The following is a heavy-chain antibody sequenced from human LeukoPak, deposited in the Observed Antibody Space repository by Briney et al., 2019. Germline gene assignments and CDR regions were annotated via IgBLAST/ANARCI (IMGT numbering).Heavy chain of an antibody. Sequence: PGGSLRLSCAASGFTFSSYGMSWVRQAPGKGLEWVSAISGSGGSTYYADSVKGRFTISRDNSKNTLYLQMNSLRAEDTAVYYCAKGGMEGGWLQYLRYFDLWGRGTLVTVSS. CDR2: ISGSGGST. CDR1: GFTFSSYG. D-gene: IGHD5-24*01. J-gene: IGHJ2*01. V-gene: IGHV3-23*01. CDR3: AKGGMEGGWLQYLRYFDL.